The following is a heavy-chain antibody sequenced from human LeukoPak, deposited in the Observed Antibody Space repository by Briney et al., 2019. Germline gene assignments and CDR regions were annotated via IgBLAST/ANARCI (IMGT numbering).Heavy chain of an antibody. CDR3: ARERSSGWNDAFDI. V-gene: IGHV3-23*01. CDR1: GFTFSSFA. D-gene: IGHD6-19*01. J-gene: IGHJ3*02. CDR2: ISGSGVNT. Sequence: PGGSLRLSCAASGFTFSSFAMSWVRQAPGKGLEWVSAISGSGVNTYSADSWRGRFIISRDNSKETVYLQMNSLRAEDTAVYYCARERSSGWNDAFDIWGQGTMVTVSS.